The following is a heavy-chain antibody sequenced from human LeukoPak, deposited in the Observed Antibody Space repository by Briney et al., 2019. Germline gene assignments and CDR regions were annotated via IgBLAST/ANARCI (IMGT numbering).Heavy chain of an antibody. CDR3: ARGLCGSGGCNYNYYGMDV. V-gene: IGHV4-34*01. Sequence: SETLSLTCAVYGGSFRGYYWSWIRQPPGKGLEWIGEINHSGSTNYNPSLKSRVTISEDTSKNQFSLKLSSVTAADTAVYYCARGLCGSGGCNYNYYGMDVWGQGTTVTVSS. CDR1: GGSFRGYY. J-gene: IGHJ6*02. CDR2: INHSGST. D-gene: IGHD3-10*01.